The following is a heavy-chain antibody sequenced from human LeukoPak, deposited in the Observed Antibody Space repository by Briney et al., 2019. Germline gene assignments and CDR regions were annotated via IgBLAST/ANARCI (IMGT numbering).Heavy chain of an antibody. V-gene: IGHV3-43*01. D-gene: IGHD6-19*01. Sequence: GGSLRLSCAASGFTFDDYTMHWVRHAPGKGLEWVSLISWDGGSTYYADSVKGRFTISRDNSKNSLYLQMNSLRTEDTALYYCAKDVRSGWNYFDYWGQGTLVTVSS. CDR2: ISWDGGST. CDR3: AKDVRSGWNYFDY. CDR1: GFTFDDYT. J-gene: IGHJ4*02.